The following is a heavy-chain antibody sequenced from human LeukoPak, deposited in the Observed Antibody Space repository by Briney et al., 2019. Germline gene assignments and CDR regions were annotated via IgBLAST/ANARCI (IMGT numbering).Heavy chain of an antibody. Sequence: SEILSLTCTVSDGSISSYYWSWIRQPPGKGLEWIGYIYYSGSTNYNPSLKSRVTISLDTSKSQFSLKLSSVTAADTAVYYCARDLRFLEWPRFDPWGQGALVTVSS. V-gene: IGHV4-59*01. CDR2: IYYSGST. CDR1: DGSISSYY. J-gene: IGHJ5*02. D-gene: IGHD3-3*01. CDR3: ARDLRFLEWPRFDP.